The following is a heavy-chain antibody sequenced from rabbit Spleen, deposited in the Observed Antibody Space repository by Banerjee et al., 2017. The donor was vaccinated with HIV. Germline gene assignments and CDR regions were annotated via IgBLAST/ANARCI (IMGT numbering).Heavy chain of an antibody. D-gene: IGHD1-1*01. CDR3: ARDLVAVIGWNFSL. J-gene: IGHJ4*01. CDR1: GFSFSSSDY. V-gene: IGHV1S45*01. CDR2: IAGSSSDFT. Sequence: QEQLEESGGDLVKPGASLTLTCTASGFSFSSSDYMCWVRQAPGKGLEWISCIAGSSSDFTYSASWAKGRFTISKTSSTTVTLQMTSLTAADTATYFCARDLVAVIGWNFSLWGPGTLVTVS.